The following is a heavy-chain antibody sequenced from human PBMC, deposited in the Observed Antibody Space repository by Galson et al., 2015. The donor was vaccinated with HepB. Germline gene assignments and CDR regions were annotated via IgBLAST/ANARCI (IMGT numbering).Heavy chain of an antibody. CDR3: NKGSGELYHNGLDV. CDR2: IRSRAYGGTT. D-gene: IGHD3-10*01. Sequence: SLRLSCAGSGFTFGDYALNWFRQAPGKGLEWVGLIRSRAYGGTTDFAASVKDRFIISRDDSKGIAYLHMNSLKTEDTAVYFCNKGSGELYHNGLDVWGQGTTVTVSS. J-gene: IGHJ6*02. CDR1: GFTFGDYA. V-gene: IGHV3-49*03.